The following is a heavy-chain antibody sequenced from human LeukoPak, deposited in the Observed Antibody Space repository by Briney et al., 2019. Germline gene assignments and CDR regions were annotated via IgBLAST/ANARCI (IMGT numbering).Heavy chain of an antibody. J-gene: IGHJ4*02. V-gene: IGHV3-74*01. CDR2: MNVEGSVT. Sequence: PGGPLRLSCAASGFTVSSYWMHWVRQVPGKGLVWVSRMNVEGSVTSYADFVKGRFTISRDIAKNTLYLQMNTLTAEDTAVYYCARDFGCNSDFWGQGTLVTVSS. CDR1: GFTVSSYW. D-gene: IGHD2-15*01. CDR3: ARDFGCNSDF.